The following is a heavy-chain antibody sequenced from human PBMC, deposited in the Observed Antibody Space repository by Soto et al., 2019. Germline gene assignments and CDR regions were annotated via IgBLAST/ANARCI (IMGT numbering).Heavy chain of an antibody. J-gene: IGHJ3*02. CDR1: GFTFSDYQ. CDR2: ISDSGRTI. V-gene: IGHV3-11*01. D-gene: IGHD2-2*01. CDR3: ARDRMPAKYLGCI. Sequence: GSLRLSCAASGFTFSDYQMTWIRQTPGKGLEWISHISDSGRTIDYADSVEGRFTISRDNAKSSVYLHMSSLRAEDTGVYYCARDRMPAKYLGCIWGQGTMVTVSS.